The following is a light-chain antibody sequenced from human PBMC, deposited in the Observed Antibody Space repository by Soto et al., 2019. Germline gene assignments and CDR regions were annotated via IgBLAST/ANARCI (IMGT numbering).Light chain of an antibody. J-gene: IGKJ4*01. CDR3: QQYYITPLT. CDR2: WAS. V-gene: IGKV4-1*01. CDR1: QSVLFSSNNKNN. Sequence: DIVMTQSPDSLAVSLGERATINCKSSQSVLFSSNNKNNLAWYQQKPAQAPQLLIYWASTRETGVPDRSTGSGSGTDFTLTIRSLQAEDVAVYYCQQYYITPLTFGGGTKVEVK.